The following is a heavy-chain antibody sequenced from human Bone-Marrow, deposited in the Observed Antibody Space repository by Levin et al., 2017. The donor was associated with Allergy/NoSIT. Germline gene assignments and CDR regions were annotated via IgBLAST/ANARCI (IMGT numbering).Heavy chain of an antibody. V-gene: IGHV3-11*01. Sequence: PGGSLRLSCAASGFVFSNHYMTWIRQAPGKGLESVSYISSSGFTIYYADSVKGRFTISRDNAKNSVFLQMNSLRADDTAVYYCARFIRIQDNEWVREDAAAFDVWGQGTPVTVSS. D-gene: IGHD3-3*02. CDR2: ISSSGFTI. CDR1: GFVFSNHY. J-gene: IGHJ3*01. CDR3: ARFIRIQDNEWVREDAAAFDV.